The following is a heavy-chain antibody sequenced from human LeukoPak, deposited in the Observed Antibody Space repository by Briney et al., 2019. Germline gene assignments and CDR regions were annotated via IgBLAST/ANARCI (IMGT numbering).Heavy chain of an antibody. Sequence: KASETLSLTCTVSGGSISSSSYYWGWIRQPPGKGLEWIRSIYYSGSTYYNPSLKSRVTISVDTSKNQFSLKLSSVTAADTAVYYCARGPIQWLVRGAFDIWGQGTMVTVSS. CDR2: IYYSGST. CDR1: GGSISSSSYY. V-gene: IGHV4-39*07. CDR3: ARGPIQWLVRGAFDI. D-gene: IGHD6-19*01. J-gene: IGHJ3*02.